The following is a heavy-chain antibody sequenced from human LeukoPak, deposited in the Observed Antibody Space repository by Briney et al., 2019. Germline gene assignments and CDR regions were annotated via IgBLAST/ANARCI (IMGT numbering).Heavy chain of an antibody. J-gene: IGHJ4*02. D-gene: IGHD4-17*01. CDR2: ISGNSDTI. V-gene: IGHV3-48*02. CDR1: GFTFINYG. CDR3: ARDKYGDYVFDY. Sequence: GGSLTLSCAASGFTFINYGMNWVGQAPGRELEWVKDISGNSDTINYADSVKGRFTISRDIAKNSLYLKMNSLRDEDTAVYYCARDKYGDYVFDYWGQGTLVTVSS.